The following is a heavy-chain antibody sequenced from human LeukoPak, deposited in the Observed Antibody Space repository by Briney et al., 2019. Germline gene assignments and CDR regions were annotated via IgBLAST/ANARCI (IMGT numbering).Heavy chain of an antibody. V-gene: IGHV3-74*01. D-gene: IGHD3-16*01. CDR1: GFTFSNYV. CDR3: SRDTYGYEDH. CDR2: INPDGSVT. Sequence: GGSLRLSCAASGFTFSNYVMTWVRQTPGKGLVWVSRINPDGSVTNHADSVKGRFTISRDNAKNTLYLQMNSLRVKDTAVYYCSRDTYGYEDHWGQGTLVTVSS. J-gene: IGHJ4*02.